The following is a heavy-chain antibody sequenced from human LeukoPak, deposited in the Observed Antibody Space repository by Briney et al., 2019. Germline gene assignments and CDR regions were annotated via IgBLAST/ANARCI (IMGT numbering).Heavy chain of an antibody. CDR1: GFTVSSNY. Sequence: PGGSLRLSCAASGFTVSSNYMGWVRQAPGKGLEWVANTKQDGSEKYYMDSVKGRFTISRDNAKNSLYLQMNSLRAEDTAMYYCATESGTYSGTCFDYWGQGTLVTVSS. CDR2: TKQDGSEK. V-gene: IGHV3-7*04. J-gene: IGHJ4*02. CDR3: ATESGTYSGTCFDY. D-gene: IGHD1-26*01.